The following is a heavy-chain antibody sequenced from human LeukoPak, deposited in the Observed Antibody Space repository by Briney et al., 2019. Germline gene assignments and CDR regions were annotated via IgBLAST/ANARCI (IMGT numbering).Heavy chain of an antibody. J-gene: IGHJ4*02. CDR2: IYSGGST. V-gene: IGHV3-53*01. CDR3: ARDEYFYGSGRYY. CDR1: GFTVSSNY. D-gene: IGHD3-10*01. Sequence: PGGSLRLSCAASGFTVSSNYMSWVRQAPGKGLEWVSVIYSGGSTYYADYVKGRFTISIDNSKNTLYLQMNSLRAEDTAVYYCARDEYFYGSGRYYWGQGTLVTVSS.